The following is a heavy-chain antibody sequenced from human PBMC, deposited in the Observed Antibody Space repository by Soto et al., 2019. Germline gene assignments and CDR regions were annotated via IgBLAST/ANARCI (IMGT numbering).Heavy chain of an antibody. CDR2: IYHSGST. CDR3: ARDGYYYDSSGYYPD. V-gene: IGHV4-30-2*01. CDR1: GGSIGSGGYS. Sequence: PSATLAITCAVSGGSIGSGGYSWSWIRQPPGKGLEWIGYIYHSGSTNYNPSLKSRVTISVDTSKNQFSLKLSSVTAADTAVYYCARDGYYYDSSGYYPDWGQRTLVTVSS. D-gene: IGHD3-22*01. J-gene: IGHJ4*02.